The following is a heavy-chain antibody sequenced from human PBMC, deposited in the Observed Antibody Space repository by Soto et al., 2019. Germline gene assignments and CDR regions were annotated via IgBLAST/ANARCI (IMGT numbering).Heavy chain of an antibody. CDR3: DRNDYGDQKPPIPDY. V-gene: IGHV4-30-4*01. J-gene: IGHJ4*02. Sequence: QVQLQESGPGLVKPSQTLSLTCTVSGGSISSGDYYWSWIRQPPGKGLEWIRYIYYSGSTYYNPSLKSRVTITVDASKNQSSLKLSSVTAADTAVYYCDRNDYGDQKPPIPDYWGQGTLVTVSS. D-gene: IGHD4-17*01. CDR1: GGSISSGDYY. CDR2: IYYSGST.